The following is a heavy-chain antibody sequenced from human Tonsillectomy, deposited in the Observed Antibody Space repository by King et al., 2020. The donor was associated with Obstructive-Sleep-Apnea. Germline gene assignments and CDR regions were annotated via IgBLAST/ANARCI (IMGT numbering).Heavy chain of an antibody. CDR1: GFTFSTYA. CDR2: ISDSGGST. J-gene: IGHJ4*02. V-gene: IGHV3-23*04. D-gene: IGHD3-10*01. Sequence: VQLVESGGGLVQPGGSLRLSCAASGFTFSTYAMSWVRQAPGKGLEWVSAISDSGGSTYYAASVKGRFTISGDNSKTTLYLQMNSLRAEDTAVYYCAKPLSSVADYWGQGTLVTVSS. CDR3: AKPLSSVADY.